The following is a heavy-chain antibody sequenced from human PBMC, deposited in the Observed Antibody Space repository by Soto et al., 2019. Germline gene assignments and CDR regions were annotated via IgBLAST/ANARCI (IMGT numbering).Heavy chain of an antibody. D-gene: IGHD3-3*01. CDR3: AREHLTTYYDFWSGYYCNWFDP. Sequence: PSETLSLTCAVYGGSFSGYYWSWIRQPPGKGLEWIGEINHSGSTNYNPSLKSRVTISVDTSKNQFSLKLSSVTAADTAVYYCAREHLTTYYDFWSGYYCNWFDPWGQGTLVTVSS. J-gene: IGHJ5*02. CDR2: INHSGST. CDR1: GGSFSGYY. V-gene: IGHV4-34*01.